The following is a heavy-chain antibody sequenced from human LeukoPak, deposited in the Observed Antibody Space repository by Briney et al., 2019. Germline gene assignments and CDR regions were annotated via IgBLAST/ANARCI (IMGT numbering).Heavy chain of an antibody. CDR2: IFYSGTT. Sequence: SETLSLTCAVYGGSFSGYYWGWVRQPPGKGLEWIGNIFYSGTTYYNPSLKSRVTISLDTSKNQFSLKLSSVTAADTALYYCARRQGDTSSWYYWGQGILVTVSS. CDR1: GGSFSGYY. CDR3: ARRQGDTSSWYY. D-gene: IGHD6-13*01. V-gene: IGHV4-34*12. J-gene: IGHJ4*02.